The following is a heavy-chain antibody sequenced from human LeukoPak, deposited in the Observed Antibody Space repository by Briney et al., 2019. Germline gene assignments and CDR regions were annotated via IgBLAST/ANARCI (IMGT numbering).Heavy chain of an antibody. D-gene: IGHD1-14*01. Sequence: GASVKVSCKASGYTFTSYAISWVRQAPGQGLEWMGGIIPIFGTANYAQKFQGRVTITADESTSTAYMELSRLRSDDTAVYYCARGESSTPEDYWGQGTLVTVSS. CDR1: GYTFTSYA. CDR2: IIPIFGTA. V-gene: IGHV1-69*13. J-gene: IGHJ4*02. CDR3: ARGESSTPEDY.